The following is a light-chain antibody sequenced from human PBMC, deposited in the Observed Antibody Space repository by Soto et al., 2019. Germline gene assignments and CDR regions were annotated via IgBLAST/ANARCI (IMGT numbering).Light chain of an antibody. Sequence: VVTQSPISLSVAPGQPASSSCKSSQTLLHITGETFLFWYLQKPGQSPQLLIYEGSTRVSGVPDRFSGSGSGTDFTLEIIRVETDDVILYYCMQTTLLPPTFAQGRRPAIK. V-gene: IGKV2-29*03. CDR2: EGS. CDR1: QTLLHITGETF. J-gene: IGKJ5*01. CDR3: MQTTLLPPT.